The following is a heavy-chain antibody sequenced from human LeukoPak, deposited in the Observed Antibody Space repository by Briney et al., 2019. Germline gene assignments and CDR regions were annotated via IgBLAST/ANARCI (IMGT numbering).Heavy chain of an antibody. CDR2: INTNTGNP. D-gene: IGHD3-22*01. CDR1: GYTFSNYA. CDR3: ARSSGSDY. J-gene: IGHJ4*02. V-gene: IGHV7-4-1*02. Sequence: ASVKVSCKASGYTFSNYAMNWVRQAPGQGLEWMGWINTNTGNPVYAQGFTGRFVFSLNTSVNTTYLQITSLKAEDTAVYYCARSSGSDYWGQETLVTVSS.